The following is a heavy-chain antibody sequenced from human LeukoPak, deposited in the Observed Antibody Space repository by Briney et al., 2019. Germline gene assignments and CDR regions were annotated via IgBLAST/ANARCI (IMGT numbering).Heavy chain of an antibody. V-gene: IGHV1-2*06. CDR2: INPNSGDT. D-gene: IGHD6-6*01. Sequence: ASVKVSCKASGYTFTGYHMHWVRQAPGQGLEWMGRINPNSGDTNYAQKFQGRVTMTRDTSISTAYMELSRLRSDDTAVYYCAKRAVLAPFDYWGQGTLVTVSS. J-gene: IGHJ4*02. CDR1: GYTFTGYH. CDR3: AKRAVLAPFDY.